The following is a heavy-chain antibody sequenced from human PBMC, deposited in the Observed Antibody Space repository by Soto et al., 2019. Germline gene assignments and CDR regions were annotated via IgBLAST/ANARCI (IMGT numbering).Heavy chain of an antibody. J-gene: IGHJ6*02. CDR3: ARDPTVTNYYYYYGMDV. V-gene: IGHV3-33*01. CDR1: GFTFSSYG. D-gene: IGHD4-4*01. CDR2: IWYDGSNK. Sequence: ESVGGVVQPGRSLRLSCAASGFTFSSYGMHWVRQAPGKGLEWVAVIWYDGSNKYYADSVKGRFTISRDNSKNTLYLQMNSLRAEDTAVYYCARDPTVTNYYYYYGMDVWGQGTTVTVSS.